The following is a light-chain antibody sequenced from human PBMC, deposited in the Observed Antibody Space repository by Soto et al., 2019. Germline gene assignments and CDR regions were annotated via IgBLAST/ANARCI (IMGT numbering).Light chain of an antibody. CDR1: QSISSY. CDR3: QHYNSYSEA. Sequence: DIQMTQSPSSLSASVGDRVTITCRASQSISSYLNWYQQKRGKAPKLLIYAASSLQSGVPSRFSGSGSGTEFTLTISSLQPDDFATYYCQHYNSYSEAFGQVTKVDIK. J-gene: IGKJ1*01. CDR2: AAS. V-gene: IGKV1-39*01.